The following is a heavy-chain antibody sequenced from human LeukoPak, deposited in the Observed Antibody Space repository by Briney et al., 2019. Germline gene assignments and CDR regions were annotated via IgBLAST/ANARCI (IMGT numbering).Heavy chain of an antibody. D-gene: IGHD2-8*01. CDR1: GFTFSAYF. CDR3: VKDLNGTWSFDY. Sequence: PGGSLRLSCSASGFTFSAYFMHWVRQAPEKGLEYVSSISSNEYDTYYADSVKGRFTISRDNFKNTLFLQLSSLRAEDTAVYYCVKDLNGTWSFDYWGQGTLVTVSS. J-gene: IGHJ4*02. CDR2: ISSNEYDT. V-gene: IGHV3-64D*06.